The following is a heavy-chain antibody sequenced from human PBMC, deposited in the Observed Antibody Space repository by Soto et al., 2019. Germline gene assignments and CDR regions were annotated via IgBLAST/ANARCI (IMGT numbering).Heavy chain of an antibody. V-gene: IGHV1-18*01. Sequence: ASVKVSCKASGYTFTSYGISWVRQAPGQGLEWMGWISAYNGNTNYAQKLQGRVAMTTDTSTSTAYMELRSLRSDDTAVYYCARVAAAGSPEGNAFDIWGQGTMVTVSS. J-gene: IGHJ3*02. CDR2: ISAYNGNT. CDR3: ARVAAAGSPEGNAFDI. D-gene: IGHD6-13*01. CDR1: GYTFTSYG.